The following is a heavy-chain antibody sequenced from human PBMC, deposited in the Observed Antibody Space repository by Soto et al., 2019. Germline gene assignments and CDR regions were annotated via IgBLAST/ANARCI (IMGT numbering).Heavy chain of an antibody. CDR2: ISYDGTNR. Sequence: GGSLRLSCVVSGFTLSRYGMHWIRQAPGKGLEWLALISYDGTNRFYADSVKGRFVVSRDTSKNTLYLDMNGLRLEDTDIYYCAKSYSKPQFHYWGQGTLVTVSS. CDR1: GFTLSRYG. J-gene: IGHJ4*02. D-gene: IGHD2-21*01. V-gene: IGHV3-30*18. CDR3: AKSYSKPQFHY.